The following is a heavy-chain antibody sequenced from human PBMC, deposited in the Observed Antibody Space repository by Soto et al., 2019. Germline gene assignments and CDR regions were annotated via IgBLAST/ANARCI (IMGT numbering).Heavy chain of an antibody. V-gene: IGHV4-59*01. J-gene: IGHJ4*01. Sequence: PSETLSLTCSVSAGSISRYYWGWVRQLPGERLEWIAYVSYSVGASYNPSLKSRVTISLDTSKSQIALRLMSVTAADTAMYYCVASLEWRAMEAFDYWGHGALVTVSS. CDR3: VASLEWRAMEAFDY. CDR1: AGSISRYY. CDR2: VSYSVGA. D-gene: IGHD5-18*01.